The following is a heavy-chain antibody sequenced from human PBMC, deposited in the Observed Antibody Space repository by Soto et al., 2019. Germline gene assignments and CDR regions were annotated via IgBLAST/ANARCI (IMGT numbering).Heavy chain of an antibody. D-gene: IGHD3-9*01. CDR2: ISWNSGSI. J-gene: IGHJ4*02. CDR3: AKAPAYDILTGYYVYYFDY. V-gene: IGHV3-9*01. CDR1: GFTFDDYA. Sequence: PGGSLRLSCAASGFTFDDYAMHWVRQAPGKGLEWVSGISWNSGSIGYADSVKGRFTISRDNAKNSLYLQMNSLRAEDTALYYCAKAPAYDILTGYYVYYFDYWGQGTLVTVSS.